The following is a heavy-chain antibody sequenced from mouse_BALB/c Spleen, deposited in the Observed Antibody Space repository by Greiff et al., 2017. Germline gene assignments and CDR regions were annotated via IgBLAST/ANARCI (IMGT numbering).Heavy chain of an antibody. J-gene: IGHJ4*01. CDR1: GFSLTGYG. CDR2: IWGDGST. CDR3: ARDDYDGGRGYYAMDY. V-gene: IGHV2-6-7*01. D-gene: IGHD2-4*01. Sequence: VQLKESGPGLVAPSQSLSITCTVSGFSLTGYGVNWVRQPPGKGLEWLGMIWGDGSTDYNSALKSRLSISKDNSKSQVFLKMNSLQTDDTARYYCARDDYDGGRGYYAMDYWGQGTSVTVSS.